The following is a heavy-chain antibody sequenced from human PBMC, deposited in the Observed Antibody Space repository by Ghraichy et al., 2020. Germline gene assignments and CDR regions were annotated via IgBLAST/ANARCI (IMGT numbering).Heavy chain of an antibody. CDR3: ARAHGDYDWFTP. CDR1: GVSFSGYY. Sequence: SETLSLTCAVYGVSFSGYYWSWIRQPPGKGLEWIGEINHSGSTNYNPSLKSRVTISVDTSKNQFSLKLSSVPTADTAVYYCARAHGDYDWFTPWGQGTLVT. V-gene: IGHV4-34*01. CDR2: INHSGST. J-gene: IGHJ5*02. D-gene: IGHD4-17*01.